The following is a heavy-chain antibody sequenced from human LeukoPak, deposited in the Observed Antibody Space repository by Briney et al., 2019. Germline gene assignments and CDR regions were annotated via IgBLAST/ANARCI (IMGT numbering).Heavy chain of an antibody. Sequence: PGGSLRLSCAASGFTFSSYGMHWVRQAPGKGLEWVAVISYDGSNKYYADSVKGRFTISRDNAKNTLYLQMNSLTAEDAAVYFCARDSGAFSNYVNVYWGQGTLVSVSS. V-gene: IGHV3-30*03. J-gene: IGHJ4*02. CDR1: GFTFSSYG. D-gene: IGHD4-11*01. CDR3: ARDSGAFSNYVNVY. CDR2: ISYDGSNK.